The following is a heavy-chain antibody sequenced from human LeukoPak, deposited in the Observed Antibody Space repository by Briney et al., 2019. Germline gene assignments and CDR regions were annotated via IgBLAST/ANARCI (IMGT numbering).Heavy chain of an antibody. CDR3: ANRRGPSGSYYQPLDY. CDR2: ISGSGGTT. J-gene: IGHJ4*02. Sequence: GGSLRLSCAASGLTFSSYAMSWVRQAPGKGLEWVSAISGSGGTTYYADSVKGRFTISRDNSKNTLYLQMNSLRAEDTAVYYCANRRGPSGSYYQPLDYWGQGTLVTVSS. D-gene: IGHD1-26*01. CDR1: GLTFSSYA. V-gene: IGHV3-23*01.